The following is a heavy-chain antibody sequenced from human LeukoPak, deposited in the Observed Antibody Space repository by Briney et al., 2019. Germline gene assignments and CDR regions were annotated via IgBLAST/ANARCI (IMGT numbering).Heavy chain of an antibody. V-gene: IGHV1-45*02. D-gene: IGHD2-15*01. Sequence: GASVKVSCKASRYTFTYRYLHWVRQAPGQALEWMGWITPFNGNTNYVQKFQDRVTITRDRSMNTAYMELSSLRSEDTAVYYCARADLLVEDYGMDVWGQGTTVTVSS. CDR1: RYTFTYRY. CDR3: ARADLLVEDYGMDV. CDR2: ITPFNGNT. J-gene: IGHJ6*02.